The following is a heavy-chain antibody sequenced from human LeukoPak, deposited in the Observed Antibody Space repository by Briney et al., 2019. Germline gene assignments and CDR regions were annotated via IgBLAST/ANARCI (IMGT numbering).Heavy chain of an antibody. CDR2: IYYSGST. D-gene: IGHD4-17*01. CDR1: GGSITSNTYY. J-gene: IGHJ4*02. CDR3: ARQNKAFDYGDYLFDY. V-gene: IGHV4-39*01. Sequence: SETLSLTCTVSGGSITSNTYYWGWIRQAPGKGLEWIGSIYYSGSTYYTPSLKGRVTISADTSKNQLSLQLSSVTAADTAVYYCARQNKAFDYGDYLFDYWGQGTLVTVSS.